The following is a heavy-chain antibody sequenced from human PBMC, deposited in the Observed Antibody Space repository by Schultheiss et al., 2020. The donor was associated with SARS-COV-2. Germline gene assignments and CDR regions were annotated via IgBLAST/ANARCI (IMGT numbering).Heavy chain of an antibody. V-gene: IGHV4-39*01. Sequence: SETLSLTCTVSGGSISSSSYYWGWIRQPPGKGLEWIGSIYYSGSTYYNPSLKSRVTISVDTSKNQFSLKLSSVTAADTAVYYCPRHSGWGAYYYYYYYMDVWGKGTTVTVSS. CDR2: IYYSGST. J-gene: IGHJ6*03. D-gene: IGHD3-16*01. CDR1: GGSISSSSYY. CDR3: PRHSGWGAYYYYYYYMDV.